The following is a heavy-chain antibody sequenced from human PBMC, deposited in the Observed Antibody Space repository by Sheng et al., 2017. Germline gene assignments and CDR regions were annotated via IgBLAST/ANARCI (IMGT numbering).Heavy chain of an antibody. CDR1: GASISSGEFY. V-gene: IGHV4-30-4*08. D-gene: IGHD4-17*01. CDR3: ARDRVDSGDFSNYFGP. CDR2: IYDTGTT. Sequence: QVQLQESGPGLVKPSQTLSLTCTVSGASISSGEFYWNWIRQPPGKALEWIGYIYDTGTTYYNPSLKSRLAFSLDTSKNQFSLKLTSVTAADTAIYFCARDRVDSGDFSNYFGPWGQGALVTVSS. J-gene: IGHJ5*02.